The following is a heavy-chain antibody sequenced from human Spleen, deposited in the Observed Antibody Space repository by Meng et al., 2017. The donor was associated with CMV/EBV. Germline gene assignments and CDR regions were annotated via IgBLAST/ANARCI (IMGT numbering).Heavy chain of an antibody. CDR1: DSGSINSAT. D-gene: IGHD1-1*01. CDR2: TNYKSKWYN. Sequence: DSGSINSATWNWIRQSPSRGLEWLGRTNYKSKWYNDYAVSVKSRISINLETSKNEFSLQLNTVTPEDTAVYYCARDPNTPGSYQFDRWGQGTVVTVSS. J-gene: IGHJ5*02. V-gene: IGHV6-1*01. CDR3: ARDPNTPGSYQFDR.